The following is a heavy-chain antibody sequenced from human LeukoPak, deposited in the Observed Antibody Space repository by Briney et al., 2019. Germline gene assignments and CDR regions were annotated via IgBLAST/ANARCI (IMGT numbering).Heavy chain of an antibody. J-gene: IGHJ5*02. CDR3: ARGIVVVPAAIALPRWFDP. CDR2: INHSGST. D-gene: IGHD2-2*02. Sequence: PSETLSLTCAVYGGSFSGYYWSWIRQPPGKGLEWIWEINHSGSTNYNPSLKSRVTISVDTSKNQFSLKLSSVTAADTAVYYCARGIVVVPAAIALPRWFDPWGQGTLVTVSS. CDR1: GGSFSGYY. V-gene: IGHV4-34*01.